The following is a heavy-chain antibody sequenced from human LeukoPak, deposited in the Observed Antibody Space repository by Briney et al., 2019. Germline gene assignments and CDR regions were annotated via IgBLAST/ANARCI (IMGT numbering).Heavy chain of an antibody. D-gene: IGHD5-12*01. J-gene: IGHJ4*02. CDR1: GFTFSIYW. Sequence: GGSLRLSCAASGFTFSIYWMSWVRQAPGKGLEWVAVISYDGSNKYYADSVKGRFTISRDNSKNTLYLQMNNLRPEDTAVHYCARAPSLTRGYSGYGLDYWGQGTLVTVSS. CDR2: ISYDGSNK. V-gene: IGHV3-30-3*01. CDR3: ARAPSLTRGYSGYGLDY.